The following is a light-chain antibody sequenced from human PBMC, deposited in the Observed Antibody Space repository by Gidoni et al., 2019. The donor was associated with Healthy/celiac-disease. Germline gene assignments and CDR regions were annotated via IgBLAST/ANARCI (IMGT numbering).Light chain of an antibody. CDR2: DVS. CDR3: SSYTSSSTLWV. V-gene: IGLV2-14*03. Sequence: QSALTQPASVSGSPGQSITISCTGTSSDVGCYNYVSWYQQTPGKAPQLMIYDVSHRPSGVSNRFSGSKSCNTASLTISGLQAEDEADYYCSSYTSSSTLWVFGGGTKLTVL. CDR1: SSDVGCYNY. J-gene: IGLJ3*02.